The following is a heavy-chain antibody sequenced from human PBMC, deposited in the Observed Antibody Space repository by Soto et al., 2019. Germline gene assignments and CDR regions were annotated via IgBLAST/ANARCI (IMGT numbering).Heavy chain of an antibody. CDR3: AAGPYYYYGLDV. CDR2: VYHNGNA. CDR1: GGSVSSVKYF. Sequence: TLSLTCNVSGGSVSSVKYFWSWIRQPPGKAPEWIGYVYHNGNAYPKPSLKSRVTISLDGAKNQFSLKMTSVTAADTGLYYCAAGPYYYYGLDVWGQGTTVTVSS. D-gene: IGHD3-10*01. J-gene: IGHJ6*02. V-gene: IGHV4-30-2*01.